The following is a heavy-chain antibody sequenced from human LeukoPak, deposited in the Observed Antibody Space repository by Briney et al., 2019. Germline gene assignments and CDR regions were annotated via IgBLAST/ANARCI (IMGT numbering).Heavy chain of an antibody. J-gene: IGHJ5*02. Sequence: ASVTVSCKASGYTFTNYDINWVRQAPGQGLEWMGWMKVNSGNTGYAQKFQGRVTMTRDTSISTAYMELSSLRSEDTAVYYCARGEGNWFDPWGQGTLVTVPS. CDR2: MKVNSGNT. CDR3: ARGEGNWFDP. CDR1: GYTFTNYD. V-gene: IGHV1-8*01.